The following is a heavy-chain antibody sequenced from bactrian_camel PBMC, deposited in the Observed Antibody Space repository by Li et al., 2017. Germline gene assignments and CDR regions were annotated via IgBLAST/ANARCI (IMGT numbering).Heavy chain of an antibody. J-gene: IGHJ4*01. D-gene: IGHD1*01. CDR1: GFQFADYP. CDR3: AARYSGFSGCYSDSLDIDQFNY. CDR2: IAYDGWVS. V-gene: IGHV3-1*01. Sequence: DVQLVESGGGLVQPGGSLRLSCSASGFQFADYPMSWVRQAPGKGLEWVAQIAYDGWVSRYHDSAKGRFSISQGNARNVVQLRMKTLKPEDTAMYYCAARYSGFSGCYSDSLDIDQFNYWGQGTQVTVS.